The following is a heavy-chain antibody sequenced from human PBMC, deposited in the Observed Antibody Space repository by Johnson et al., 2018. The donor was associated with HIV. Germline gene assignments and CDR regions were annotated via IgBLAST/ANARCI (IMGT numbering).Heavy chain of an antibody. CDR2: TRNKANSYTT. Sequence: VQLVESGGGVVQPGRSLRLFCAASGFTFSDHYMDWVRQAPGKGLEWVGRTRNKANSYTTDYAASVKGRFTISRDDSKNSLYLQMNSLKTEDTAVYYCTRVSLPPSYAFDFWGQGTMVTVSS. CDR1: GFTFSDHY. V-gene: IGHV3-72*01. J-gene: IGHJ3*01. CDR3: TRVSLPPSYAFDF.